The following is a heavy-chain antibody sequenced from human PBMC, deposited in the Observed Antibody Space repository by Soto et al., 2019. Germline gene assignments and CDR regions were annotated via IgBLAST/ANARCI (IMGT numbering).Heavy chain of an antibody. J-gene: IGHJ5*02. CDR2: IYYSGST. CDR1: GGSISSVVYY. CDR3: ARFAGPPGGGSWQNWFDP. V-gene: IGHV4-31*03. Sequence: PSDTLSLTCTVSGGSISSVVYYWSWIRQHPGKGLEWIGYIYYSGSTYYNPSLKSRVTISVDTSKDQFSLKLSSVTAADTAVYYCARFAGPPGGGSWQNWFDPWGQGTLVTVSS. D-gene: IGHD2-15*01.